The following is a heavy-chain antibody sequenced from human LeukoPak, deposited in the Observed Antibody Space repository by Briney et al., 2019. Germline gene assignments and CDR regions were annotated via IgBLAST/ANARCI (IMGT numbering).Heavy chain of an antibody. D-gene: IGHD1-1*01. J-gene: IGHJ4*02. Sequence: PSETLSLTCTVAGGSISAYYWSWIRQTPGKGLEWIGYTLYSGTTTNYNPSLKSRVTISVDTSKNKFSLKLSSVTAADTAVYYCARVGDWNDLVYWGQGTLVTVSS. CDR3: ARVGDWNDLVY. V-gene: IGHV4-59*01. CDR2: TLYSGTT. CDR1: GGSISAYY.